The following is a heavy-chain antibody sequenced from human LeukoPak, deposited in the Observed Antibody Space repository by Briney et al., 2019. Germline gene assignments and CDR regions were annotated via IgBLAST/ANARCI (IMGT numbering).Heavy chain of an antibody. D-gene: IGHD3-10*01. Sequence: GGSLRLSCAASGFTFSSYAMHWVRQAPGKGLEWVAVISYDGSNKYYADSVKGRFTISRNNSKNTLYLQMNSLRAEDTAVYYCARDHRGVRDYFDYWGQGTLVTVSS. V-gene: IGHV3-30-3*01. CDR3: ARDHRGVRDYFDY. CDR1: GFTFSSYA. CDR2: ISYDGSNK. J-gene: IGHJ4*02.